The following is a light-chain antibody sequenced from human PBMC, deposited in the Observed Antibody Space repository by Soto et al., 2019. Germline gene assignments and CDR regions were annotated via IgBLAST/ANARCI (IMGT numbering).Light chain of an antibody. V-gene: IGKV3-20*01. CDR1: QSVTSSY. CDR3: QQYGSSPLT. Sequence: EIVLTQSPGTLSLSPGERATLSCRASQSVTSSYLAWYQQKPGQAPRPLIYGASSRATGIPDRFSGSGSGTDFTLTISRLGPEDFAVYYCQQYGSSPLTFGQGTKVEVK. CDR2: GAS. J-gene: IGKJ1*01.